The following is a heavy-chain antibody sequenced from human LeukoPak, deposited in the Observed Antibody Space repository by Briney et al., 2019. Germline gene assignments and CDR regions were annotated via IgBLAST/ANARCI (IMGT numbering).Heavy chain of an antibody. D-gene: IGHD4-17*01. V-gene: IGHV3-74*01. CDR3: VGDYLSNWFDP. CDR1: GFTFSSYW. J-gene: IGHJ5*02. Sequence: GGSLRLSCAASGFTFSSYWMHWVRQAPGKGLVWVSRTNSDGSSTSYADSVKGRFTISRDNAKNTLYLQMNSLRAEDTAVYYSVGDYLSNWFDPWGQGTLVTVSS. CDR2: TNSDGSST.